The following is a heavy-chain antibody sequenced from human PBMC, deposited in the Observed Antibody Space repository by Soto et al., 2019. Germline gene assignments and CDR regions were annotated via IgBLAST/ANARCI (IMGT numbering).Heavy chain of an antibody. CDR3: ARVGDIAVVGPWFDP. Sequence: ASVKVSCKASGYVFTSYGISWVRQAPGQGLEWMGWISADNGNTKYAQKFQDRVIMTTDTSTSTAYMELRSLRSDDTAACYCARVGDIAVVGPWFDPWGQGTLVTVSS. D-gene: IGHD2-2*01. J-gene: IGHJ5*02. CDR2: ISADNGNT. V-gene: IGHV1-18*04. CDR1: GYVFTSYG.